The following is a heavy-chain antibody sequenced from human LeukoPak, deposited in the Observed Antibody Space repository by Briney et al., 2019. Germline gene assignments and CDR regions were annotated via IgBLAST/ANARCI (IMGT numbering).Heavy chain of an antibody. CDR3: ARAGGTTVTTDKFDS. D-gene: IGHD4-17*01. CDR2: IYSSGST. Sequence: SETLSLTCTVSVGSISSGSYYWSWIRQPAGKGLEWIGRIYSSGSTNYNPSLKSRVTISADTSENQFSLKLTSVTAADTAVYYCARAGGTTVTTDKFDSWGQGTLVTVSS. CDR1: VGSISSGSYY. V-gene: IGHV4-61*02. J-gene: IGHJ4*02.